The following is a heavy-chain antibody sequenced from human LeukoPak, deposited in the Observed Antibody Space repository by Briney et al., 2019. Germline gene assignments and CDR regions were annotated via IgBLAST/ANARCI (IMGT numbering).Heavy chain of an antibody. CDR3: ARARYYYDSSGYPSFDY. Sequence: PSETLSLTCTVSGGSISSSSYYWGWIRQPPGKGLEWIGSIYYSGSTYYNPSLKSRVTISVDTSKNQFSLKLSSVTAADTAVYYCARARYYYDSSGYPSFDYWGQGTLVTVSS. D-gene: IGHD3-22*01. CDR1: GGSISSSSYY. V-gene: IGHV4-39*07. CDR2: IYYSGST. J-gene: IGHJ4*02.